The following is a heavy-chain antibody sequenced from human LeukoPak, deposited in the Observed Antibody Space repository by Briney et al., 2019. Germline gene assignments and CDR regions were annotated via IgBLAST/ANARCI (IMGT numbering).Heavy chain of an antibody. V-gene: IGHV3-30*18. CDR3: AKDSGPYYYDSSGL. CDR2: ISYDGSNK. D-gene: IGHD3-22*01. J-gene: IGHJ3*01. CDR1: GFTFSSYG. Sequence: GGSLRLSCAASGFTFSSYGMHWVRQAPGKGLEWVAVISYDGSNKYYADSVKGRFTISRDNSKNTLYLQMNSLRAEDTAVYYCAKDSGPYYYDSSGLWGQGTMVTVSS.